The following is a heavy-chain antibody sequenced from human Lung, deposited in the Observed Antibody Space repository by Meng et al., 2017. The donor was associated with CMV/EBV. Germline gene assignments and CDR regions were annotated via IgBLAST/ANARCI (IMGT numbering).Heavy chain of an antibody. Sequence: GEXXKISCAASGFTFSGYWMTWVRQAPGKGLEWVANIKQDGSEEYYVDSVKGRFTISRDNAKNTLYLQMNSLRAEDTAVYYCATDCTFGSCSHTGYYSYYYGMGVWXQGTXVTVSS. J-gene: IGHJ6*02. D-gene: IGHD2-15*01. V-gene: IGHV3-7*01. CDR2: IKQDGSEE. CDR1: GFTFSGYW. CDR3: ATDCTFGSCSHTGYYSYYYGMGV.